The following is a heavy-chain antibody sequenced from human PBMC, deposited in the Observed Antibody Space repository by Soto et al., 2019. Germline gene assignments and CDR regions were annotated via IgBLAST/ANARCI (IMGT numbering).Heavy chain of an antibody. D-gene: IGHD3-3*01. CDR3: AKAGRAYYDFWS. J-gene: IGHJ4*02. CDR2: LRNSGRST. CDR1: GLTFSSYA. Sequence: GGSLRLSCAASGLTFSSYAMSWVRQAPGKGLEWVSHLRNSGRSTKYADSVKGRFTISRDNSKNTQYLQMNSMRAEETAIYYFAKAGRAYYDFWSWGQGTLVTVSS. V-gene: IGHV3-23*01.